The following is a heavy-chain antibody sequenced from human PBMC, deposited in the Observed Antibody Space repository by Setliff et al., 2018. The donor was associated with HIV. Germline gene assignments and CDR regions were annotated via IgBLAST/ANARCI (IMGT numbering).Heavy chain of an antibody. CDR2: MNPNSGVS. Sequence: ASVKVSCKASATFTNVDIHWLRRATGQGLEWMGWMNPNSGVSGYGQKFQGRVTVTTDTSTSTAYMELRSLRSDDTAVYYCARDRGVYCISSSCYSPVDAFDIWGQGTMVTVSS. J-gene: IGHJ3*02. CDR3: ARDRGVYCISSSCYSPVDAFDI. CDR1: ATFTNVD. D-gene: IGHD2-2*01. V-gene: IGHV1-8*01.